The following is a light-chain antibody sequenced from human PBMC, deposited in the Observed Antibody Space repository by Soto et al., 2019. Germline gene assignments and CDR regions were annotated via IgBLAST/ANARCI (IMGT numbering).Light chain of an antibody. Sequence: DIQMTQSPSTLSASVGDRVTITCRASQSINNWLAWYQQKPGKAPKLFIFKASTLEIGVPSRFSGSGSGTEFTLSINSLQPDDFATYFCQQYESFPRTFGQGTKVEIK. CDR2: KAS. CDR3: QQYESFPRT. CDR1: QSINNW. J-gene: IGKJ1*01. V-gene: IGKV1-5*03.